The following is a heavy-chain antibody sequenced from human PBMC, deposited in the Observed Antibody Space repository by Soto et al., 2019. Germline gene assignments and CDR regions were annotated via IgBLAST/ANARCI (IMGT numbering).Heavy chain of an antibody. J-gene: IGHJ4*02. CDR1: GFTFSSYA. CDR2: ISGSGGST. V-gene: IGHV3-23*01. Sequence: GVSLRLSCAASGFTFSSYAMSWVRQAPGKGPEWVSAISGSGGSTYYADSVKGRFTISRDNSKNTLYLQMNSLRAEDTAVYYCAKPGDSSGWWSTGVYFDYWGQGTLVTVSS. D-gene: IGHD6-19*01. CDR3: AKPGDSSGWWSTGVYFDY.